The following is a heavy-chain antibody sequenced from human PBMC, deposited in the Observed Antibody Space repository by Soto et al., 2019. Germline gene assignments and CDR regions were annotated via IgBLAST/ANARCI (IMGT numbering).Heavy chain of an antibody. V-gene: IGHV4-61*01. CDR3: ARSNIYGRHFDS. D-gene: IGHD4-4*01. J-gene: IGHJ4*02. CDR2: IYYNGNT. CDR1: GGSVSSGNFY. Sequence: PSETLSLTCTVSGGSVSSGNFYWSWIRQPPGKGLEYIGYIYYNGNTNYNPSLKSRVTMSVDTSKNQFSLKLGSVTAADTAVYYCARSNIYGRHFDSWGLGTLVTVSS.